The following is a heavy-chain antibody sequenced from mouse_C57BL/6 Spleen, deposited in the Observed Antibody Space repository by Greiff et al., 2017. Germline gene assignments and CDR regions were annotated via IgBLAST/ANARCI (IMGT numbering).Heavy chain of an antibody. J-gene: IGHJ1*03. CDR3: ARGYYGNYYWYFDV. D-gene: IGHD2-1*01. Sequence: QVQLQQPGAELVRPGSSVKLSCKASGYTFTSYWMDWVKQRPGQGPEWIGNIYPSDSETHYNQKFKDKATLTVDKSSSTAYMQLSSLTSEDSAVYYCARGYYGNYYWYFDVWGTGTTVTVSS. V-gene: IGHV1-61*01. CDR1: GYTFTSYW. CDR2: IYPSDSET.